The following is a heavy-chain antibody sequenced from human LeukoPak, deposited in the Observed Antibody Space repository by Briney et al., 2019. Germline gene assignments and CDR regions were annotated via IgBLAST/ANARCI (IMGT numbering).Heavy chain of an antibody. D-gene: IGHD6-19*01. CDR1: GFTFNNYV. V-gene: IGHV3-23*01. J-gene: IGHJ4*02. CDR3: ARVQSLAVAATVGFDY. CDR2: IDYSGGNT. Sequence: GGSLRLSCAASGFTFNNYVMSWVRQAPGKGLEWVSGIDYSGGNTNYADSVLGRFTVSRDNSKNTLYLQMNSLRAEDTAVYYCARVQSLAVAATVGFDYWGQGTLVTVSS.